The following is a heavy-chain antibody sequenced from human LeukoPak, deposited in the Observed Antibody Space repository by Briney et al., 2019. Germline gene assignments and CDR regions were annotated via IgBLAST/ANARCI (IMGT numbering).Heavy chain of an antibody. Sequence: GESLKIACEASGYNFATHWIAWVRQMPGKGLEWVGIIYPGNSDIRYIPSFEGRVTISADNAFSTAYLHWSGLKASDTGIYYCARPLKPDSSSYYDTWGQGTLVSVS. CDR2: IYPGNSDI. CDR3: ARPLKPDSSSYYDT. J-gene: IGHJ5*02. V-gene: IGHV5-51*01. D-gene: IGHD3-9*01. CDR1: GYNFATHW.